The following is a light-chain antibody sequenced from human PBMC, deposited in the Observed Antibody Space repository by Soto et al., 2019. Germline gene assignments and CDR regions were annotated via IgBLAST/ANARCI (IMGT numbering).Light chain of an antibody. V-gene: IGKV3-11*01. CDR3: EQRSNSWT. J-gene: IGKJ1*01. Sequence: EIVLTQSPATLSLSPGERATLSCRASQSVSSYLAWYQQKPGQAPRLLIYDASSRATGIPARCSGSGSGTDFTLTISSLESEDFAVYYCEQRSNSWTFGQGTKVEIK. CDR1: QSVSSY. CDR2: DAS.